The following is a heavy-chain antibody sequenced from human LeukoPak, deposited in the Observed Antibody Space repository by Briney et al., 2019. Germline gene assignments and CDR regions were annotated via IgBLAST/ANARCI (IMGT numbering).Heavy chain of an antibody. CDR2: IFHSGST. CDR3: ARASGSYGSGSYYYYGMDV. CDR1: GYSISSGYY. Sequence: SETLSRTCAVSGYSISSGYYWGWIRQPPGKGLEWIGSIFHSGSTYYNPSLKSRVNMSVDTSKNQISLKLSSVTAADTAVYYCARASGSYGSGSYYYYGMDVWGKGTTVTVSS. J-gene: IGHJ6*04. V-gene: IGHV4-38-2*01. D-gene: IGHD3-10*01.